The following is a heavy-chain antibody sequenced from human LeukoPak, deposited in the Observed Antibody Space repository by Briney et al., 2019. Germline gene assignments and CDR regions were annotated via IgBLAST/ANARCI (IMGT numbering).Heavy chain of an antibody. CDR3: ATLHQYCSSTSCKDY. V-gene: IGHV1-2*02. CDR1: GYTFTGYY. Sequence: GASVKVSCKASGYTFTGYYMHWVRQAPGQGLEWMGWINPNSGGTNYAQKFQGRVTMTRDTSISTAYMELSRLRSDDTAVYYCATLHQYCSSTSCKDYWGQGTLVTVSS. J-gene: IGHJ4*02. D-gene: IGHD2-2*01. CDR2: INPNSGGT.